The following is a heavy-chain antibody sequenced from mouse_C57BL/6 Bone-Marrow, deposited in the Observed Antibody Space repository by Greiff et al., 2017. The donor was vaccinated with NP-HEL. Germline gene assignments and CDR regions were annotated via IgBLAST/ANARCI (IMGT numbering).Heavy chain of an antibody. CDR1: GYTFTDYY. J-gene: IGHJ1*03. CDR3: ARSRWLLLRRYFDV. D-gene: IGHD2-3*01. V-gene: IGHV1-76*01. Sequence: QVQLQQSGAELVRPGASVKLSCKASGYTFTDYYINWVKQRPGQGLEWIARIYPGSGNTYYNEKFKGKATLTAEKSSSTAYMQLSSLTSEDSAVYFCARSRWLLLRRYFDVWGTGTTVTVSS. CDR2: IYPGSGNT.